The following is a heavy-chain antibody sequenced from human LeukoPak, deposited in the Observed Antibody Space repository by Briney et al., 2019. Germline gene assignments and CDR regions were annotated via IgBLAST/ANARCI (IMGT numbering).Heavy chain of an antibody. D-gene: IGHD3-10*01. V-gene: IGHV4-39*07. CDR1: GGSISSSSYY. CDR2: IYYSGTT. J-gene: IGHJ6*03. CDR3: ARGRRVSGVRRINWARRENYYYYYIDA. Sequence: PAETLSLTCTVSGGSISSSSYYWGWIRQPPGQGLEWTGSIYYSGTTYYNPSLKSRITISVDTANSQFSLRLTSLTGADRGLYFCARGRRVSGVRRINWARRENYYYYYIDAWGKGTSVIVSS.